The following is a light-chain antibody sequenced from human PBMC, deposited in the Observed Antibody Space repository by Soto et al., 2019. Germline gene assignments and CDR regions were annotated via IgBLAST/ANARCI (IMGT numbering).Light chain of an antibody. J-gene: IGKJ4*01. Sequence: EVLLTQSPVTLSVSPGESATLSCRASQSVSSKVAWYQQKSGQAPRLLIYSASTRATGIPARFSGSGSGTEFTLTISSLQSEDFAVYYCQQYNNWPLTFGGGTK. CDR1: QSVSSK. CDR2: SAS. CDR3: QQYNNWPLT. V-gene: IGKV3D-15*01.